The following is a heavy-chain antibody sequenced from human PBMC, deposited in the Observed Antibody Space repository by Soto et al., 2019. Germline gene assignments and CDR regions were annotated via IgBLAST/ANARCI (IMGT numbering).Heavy chain of an antibody. CDR3: ARFYYDSSGYLPSPYYYYYGMDV. CDR1: GCKFISYW. D-gene: IGHD3-22*01. CDR2: IKQDGSEK. Sequence: GGPMRLSRTAAGCKFISYWVSWVRKAPGKGLEWVANIKQDGSEKYYVDSVKGRFTISRDNAKNSLYLQMNSLRAEDTAVYYCARFYYDSSGYLPSPYYYYYGMDVWGQGTTVTVSS. J-gene: IGHJ6*02. V-gene: IGHV3-7*04.